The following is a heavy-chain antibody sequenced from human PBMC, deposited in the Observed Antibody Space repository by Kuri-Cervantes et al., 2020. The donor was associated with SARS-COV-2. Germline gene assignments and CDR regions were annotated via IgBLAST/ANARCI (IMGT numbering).Heavy chain of an antibody. CDR2: IYYSGST. CDR1: GGSFSGYY. J-gene: IGHJ6*03. CDR3: ARANYYMDV. V-gene: IGHV4-34*01. Sequence: GSLRLSCAVYGGSFSGYYWGWIRQPPGKGLEWIGSIYYSGSTYYNPPLKSRVTISVDTSKNQFSLKLSSVTAADTAVYYCARANYYMDVWGKGTTVTVSS.